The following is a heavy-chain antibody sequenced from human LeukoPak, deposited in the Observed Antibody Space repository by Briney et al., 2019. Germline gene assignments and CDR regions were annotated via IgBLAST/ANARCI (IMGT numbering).Heavy chain of an antibody. CDR1: GYPYTASY. V-gene: IGHV1-46*01. J-gene: IGHJ4*02. CDR2: INASGGST. Sequence: ASVKVSCTAVGYPYTASYMTRERQAPRHGLEWLEIINASGGSTIYAQKCQARVTMTKDMSTSTGYMEMSSLRSEDTVVYYWATSGVDTIRPFDYWGQGALLSVSS. CDR3: ATSGVDTIRPFDY. D-gene: IGHD1-26*01.